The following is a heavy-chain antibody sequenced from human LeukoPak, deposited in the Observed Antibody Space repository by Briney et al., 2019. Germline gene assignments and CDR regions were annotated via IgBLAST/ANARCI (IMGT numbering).Heavy chain of an antibody. CDR2: FDPEDGET. CDR3: ATEFRSVTAMRSGGSY. Sequence: ASVKVSCKVSGYTLTELSMHWVRQAPGKGLEWMGGFDPEDGETIYAQKFQGRVTMTEDTSTDTAYMELSSLGSEDTAVYYCATEFRSVTAMRSGGSYWGQGTLVTVSS. D-gene: IGHD2-21*02. J-gene: IGHJ4*02. CDR1: GYTLTELS. V-gene: IGHV1-24*01.